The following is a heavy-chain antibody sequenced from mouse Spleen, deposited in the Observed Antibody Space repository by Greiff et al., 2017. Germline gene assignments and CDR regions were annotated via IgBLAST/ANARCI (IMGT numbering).Heavy chain of an antibody. Sequence: VQLQQSGPELVKPGASVKISCKASGYAFTNYWLGWVKQRPGHGLEWIGDIYPGSGNTYYNEKFKGKATLTADKSSSTAYMQLSSLTSEDSAVYFCARKNYGEWFAYWGQGTLVTVSA. V-gene: IGHV1-63*01. CDR2: IYPGSGNT. CDR3: ARKNYGEWFAY. J-gene: IGHJ3*01. CDR1: GYAFTNYW. D-gene: IGHD2-13*01.